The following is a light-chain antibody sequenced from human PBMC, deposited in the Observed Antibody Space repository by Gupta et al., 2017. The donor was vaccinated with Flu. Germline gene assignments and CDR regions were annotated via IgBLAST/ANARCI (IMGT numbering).Light chain of an antibody. Sequence: FMLTQPHSVSDSQGKTVTISCTRSSGSLASNYVQWYQQRPGSSPTTVIFYETQRPSGVPDRFFCYFNCANTSAFLIISGLKAEDDAYYYCQYYDSSNRVFGGGTKLTVL. CDR3: QYYDSSNRV. V-gene: IGLV6-57*01. CDR2: YET. J-gene: IGLJ3*02. CDR1: SGSLASNY.